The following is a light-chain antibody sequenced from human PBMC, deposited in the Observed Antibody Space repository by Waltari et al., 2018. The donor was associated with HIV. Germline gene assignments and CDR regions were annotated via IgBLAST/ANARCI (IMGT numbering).Light chain of an antibody. CDR3: SLYTNKYTWV. CDR1: TSDIGEYNY. J-gene: IGLJ3*02. V-gene: IGLV2-14*01. CDR2: EVS. Sequence: QSALTQPASVSGSPGQSITISCTGTTSDIGEYNYVSWFQHHPAEAPKLIMFEVSNRPSGVSTRFSGSKSGNTASLTVSGLQPEDEADYYCSLYTNKYTWVFGGGTKLTVL.